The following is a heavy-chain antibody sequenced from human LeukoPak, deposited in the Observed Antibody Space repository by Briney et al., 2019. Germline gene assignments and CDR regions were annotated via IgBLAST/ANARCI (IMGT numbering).Heavy chain of an antibody. CDR1: GGSISTYY. Sequence: SETLSLTCTVSGGSISTYYWSWIRQPPGKGLEWIGYIHYSGSTNYNPSLKSRVTISVDTSKNLFSLRLTSVTAADTAVYYCARDYAFDIWGQGTMVTVSS. CDR3: ARDYAFDI. V-gene: IGHV4-59*12. CDR2: IHYSGST. J-gene: IGHJ3*02.